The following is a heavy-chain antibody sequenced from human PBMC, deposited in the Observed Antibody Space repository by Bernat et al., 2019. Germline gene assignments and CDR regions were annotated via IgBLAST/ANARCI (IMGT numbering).Heavy chain of an antibody. D-gene: IGHD6-6*01. CDR2: IYYSGST. J-gene: IGHJ4*02. CDR3: ARSEMSIAARDLFDY. Sequence: QVQLQESGPGLVKPSETLSLTCTVSGGSISSYYWSWIRQPPGKGLEWIGYIYYSGSTNYNPSLKSRVTISVDTSKNQFSLKLSSVTAADTAVYYCARSEMSIAARDLFDYWGQGTLVTGSS. CDR1: GGSISSYY. V-gene: IGHV4-59*01.